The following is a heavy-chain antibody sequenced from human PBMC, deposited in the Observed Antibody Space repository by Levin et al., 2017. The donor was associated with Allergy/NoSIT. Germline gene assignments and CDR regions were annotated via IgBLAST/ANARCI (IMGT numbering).Heavy chain of an antibody. CDR1: GFSFSSYA. D-gene: IGHD2-2*01. CDR2: ISSNGGST. V-gene: IGHV3-64*01. CDR3: ARSYCSSTTGYPGVD. Sequence: PGESLKISCAASGFSFSSYAMHWVRQAPGKGLEYVSAISSNGGSTYYANSVKGRFTISRDKSKNTVYLQMGSLRAEDMAVYYCARSYCSSTTGYPGVDWGQGTLVTVSA. J-gene: IGHJ4*02.